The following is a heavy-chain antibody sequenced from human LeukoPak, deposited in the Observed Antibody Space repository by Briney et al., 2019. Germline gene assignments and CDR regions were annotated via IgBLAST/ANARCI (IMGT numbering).Heavy chain of an antibody. CDR2: ISINGSAT. CDR3: AREVPSGGGIDY. D-gene: IGHD2-15*01. CDR1: GFIFNTHT. Sequence: PGGSLRLSCATSGFIFNTHTMRWVRQAPGKGLEYVSTISINGSATYYAISVKGRFTISRDNSKNTLFLQMGSLRVEDMAVYYCAREVPSGGGIDYWGQGTLVTVSS. J-gene: IGHJ4*02. V-gene: IGHV3-64*01.